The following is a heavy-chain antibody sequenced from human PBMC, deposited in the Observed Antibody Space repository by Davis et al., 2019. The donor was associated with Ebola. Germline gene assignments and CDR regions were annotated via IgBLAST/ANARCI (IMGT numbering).Heavy chain of an antibody. Sequence: GGSLRLSCAASGFTFSKYDMTWVRQAPGKGLEWVSVISGSGDTTYYADSVKGRFTISRDDAKNTLSLQMNSLRAEDTAVYYCAKVRDDYWGQGTLVTVSS. V-gene: IGHV3-23*01. CDR3: AKVRDDY. CDR2: ISGSGDTT. CDR1: GFTFSKYD. J-gene: IGHJ4*02.